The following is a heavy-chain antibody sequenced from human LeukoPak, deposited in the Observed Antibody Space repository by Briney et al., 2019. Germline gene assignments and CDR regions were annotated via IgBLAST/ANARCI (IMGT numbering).Heavy chain of an antibody. CDR1: GGTFSSYA. CDR2: IIPILGIA. CDR3: ARDGQWLAYLGDRPFDY. Sequence: GASVKVSCKASGGTFSSYAISWVRQAPGQGLEWMGRIIPILGIANYAQKFQGRVTITADKSTSTAYMELSSLRSEDTAVYYCARDGQWLAYLGDRPFDYWGQGTLVTVSS. V-gene: IGHV1-69*04. J-gene: IGHJ4*02. D-gene: IGHD6-19*01.